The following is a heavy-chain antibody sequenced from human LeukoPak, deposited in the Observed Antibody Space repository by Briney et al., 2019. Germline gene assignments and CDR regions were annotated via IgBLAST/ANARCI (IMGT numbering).Heavy chain of an antibody. V-gene: IGHV3-13*01. CDR1: GFTFSSYD. D-gene: IGHD2-21*02. CDR2: ISAARDT. CDR3: VALGDRIY. Sequence: QPGGSLRLSCAASGFTFSSYDMPWVRQATGKGLEWVSAISAARDTYYLDSVKGRFTISRENAKNSLYLQMNSLRAGDTAVYYCVALGDRIYWGQGTLVTVAS. J-gene: IGHJ4*02.